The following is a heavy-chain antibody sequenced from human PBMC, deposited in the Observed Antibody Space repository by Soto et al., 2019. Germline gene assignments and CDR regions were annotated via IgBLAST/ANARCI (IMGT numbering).Heavy chain of an antibody. CDR3: AKGANYVGLFDS. D-gene: IGHD3-16*01. J-gene: IGHJ5*01. V-gene: IGHV3-23*01. CDR2: ISGGGIT. Sequence: EVQLFESGGGLVQPGGSLRLSCAASGFTFSSFAMSWVRQATGKGLEWVSVISGGGITHYSNSVKGRFTISRDNSKNMVYLEMTTLRAADTALYYCAKGANYVGLFDSWGQGPLVTVST. CDR1: GFTFSSFA.